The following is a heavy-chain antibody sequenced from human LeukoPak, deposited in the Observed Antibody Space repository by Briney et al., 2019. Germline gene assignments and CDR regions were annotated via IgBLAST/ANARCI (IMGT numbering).Heavy chain of an antibody. CDR1: GGSINNYY. D-gene: IGHD3-22*01. Sequence: SETLSLTCTVSGGSINNYYWSWIRQPAGKGLEWIGRIFSGGTTNYNPSLKSRVTMSVDTSTNQLSLKLSSVTAADTAIYYCARDGYHYDSSGYYSLDYWGQGTLVTVSS. V-gene: IGHV4-4*07. CDR3: ARDGYHYDSSGYYSLDY. CDR2: IFSGGTT. J-gene: IGHJ4*02.